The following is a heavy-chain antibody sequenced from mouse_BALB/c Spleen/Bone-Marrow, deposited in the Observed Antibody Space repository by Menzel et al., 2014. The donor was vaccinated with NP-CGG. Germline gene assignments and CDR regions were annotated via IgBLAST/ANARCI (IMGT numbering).Heavy chain of an antibody. CDR2: IIPYNDYT. D-gene: IGHD2-4*01. CDR3: ARHYYEYDGVTDY. J-gene: IGHJ4*01. V-gene: IGHV1-14*01. Sequence: EVQLQQSGPELVKPGASVKMSCKASGYTFTSYVMHWVKQKPGQGLEWIGYIIPYNDYTNYNKKFKGKATLTLDKSSSTAYMELSSLSSEDSAVYYCARHYYEYDGVTDYWGQGTSVTVSS. CDR1: GYTFTSYV.